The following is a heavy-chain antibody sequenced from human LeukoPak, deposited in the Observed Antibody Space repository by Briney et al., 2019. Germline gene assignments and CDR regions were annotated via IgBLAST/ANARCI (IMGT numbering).Heavy chain of an antibody. J-gene: IGHJ5*02. CDR1: GYTFTSYG. V-gene: IGHV1-18*01. Sequence: GPSVKVSCKASGYTFTSYGISWVRQAPGQGLEWMGWISAYNGNTNYAQKLQGRVTMTTDTSTSTAYMELRSLRSEDTAVYYCATSSTTHIAVAGTWGQGTLVTVSS. CDR3: ATSSTTHIAVAGT. D-gene: IGHD6-19*01. CDR2: ISAYNGNT.